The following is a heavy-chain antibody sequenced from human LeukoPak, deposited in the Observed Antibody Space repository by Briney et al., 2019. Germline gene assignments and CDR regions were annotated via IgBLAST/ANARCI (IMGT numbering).Heavy chain of an antibody. J-gene: IGHJ4*02. CDR2: INQDGSEK. Sequence: PGGSLRLSCAASGFTFSGYWMTWVRQAPGKGLEWVATINQDGSEKYYVDSVKGRFTISRDDAYRSLFLQMNSLRAEDTAIYYCARGPMLKGDYWGQGTLVSVSS. CDR3: ARGPMLKGDY. D-gene: IGHD3-16*01. V-gene: IGHV3-7*01. CDR1: GFTFSGYW.